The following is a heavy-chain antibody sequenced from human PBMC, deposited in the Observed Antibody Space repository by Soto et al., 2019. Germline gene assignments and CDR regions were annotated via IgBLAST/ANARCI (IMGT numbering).Heavy chain of an antibody. D-gene: IGHD2-21*02. CDR1: GYIFTKYG. CDR2: INVYNGDR. J-gene: IGHJ5*02. Sequence: QVQVVQSGPELKKPGASVKVSCKAQGYIFTKYGFGWVRQAPGHGLEWMGLINVYNGDRKAAQKFQDRVSMSIATPTETAYMELKSLRSGDTAVYYCVRLQFGGDRMLNWFDPWGQGTPVTVSS. CDR3: VRLQFGGDRMLNWFDP. V-gene: IGHV1-18*01.